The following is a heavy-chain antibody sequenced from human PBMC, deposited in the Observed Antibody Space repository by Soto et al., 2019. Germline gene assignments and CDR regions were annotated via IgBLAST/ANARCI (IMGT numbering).Heavy chain of an antibody. J-gene: IGHJ6*02. CDR3: ARGTTTPAFSAMDV. CDR1: GFTFSNNA. V-gene: IGHV3-30-3*01. D-gene: IGHD1-1*01. Sequence: QVQLVESGGGVVQPGRSLRLSCAASGFTFSNNAMDWVRQAPGKGLEWVAVISYDGSNKYIAESVKGRFTISRDNSKNTLFLHMNSLRAEDTAVYYCARGTTTPAFSAMDVWGQGTTVTVSS. CDR2: ISYDGSNK.